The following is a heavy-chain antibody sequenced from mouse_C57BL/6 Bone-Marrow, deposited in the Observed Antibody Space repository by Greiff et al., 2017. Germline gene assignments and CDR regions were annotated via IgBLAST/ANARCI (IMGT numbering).Heavy chain of an antibody. CDR2: IYPRSGNT. CDR1: GYIFTSYG. D-gene: IGHD2-3*01. V-gene: IGHV1-81*01. CDR3: AREGLDGYYPAY. Sequence: VQLQQSGAELARPGASVKLSCKASGYIFTSYGISWVKQRTGQGLEWIGEIYPRSGNTYYNEKFKGKATLTADKSSSTAYMELRSLTSEDSAVYFCAREGLDGYYPAYWGQGTLVTVSA. J-gene: IGHJ3*01.